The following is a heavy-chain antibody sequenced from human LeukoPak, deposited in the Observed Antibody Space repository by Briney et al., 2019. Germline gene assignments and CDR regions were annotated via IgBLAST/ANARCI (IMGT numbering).Heavy chain of an antibody. CDR2: IYYSGST. CDR3: ATLRDGYNLGLYNYYMDV. Sequence: SETLSLTCTVSGGSIRSSTYYWGWIRQPPGKGLEWIGSIYYSGSTYYNPSLKSRVTISVDTSKNQFSLKLSSVTAADAAVYYCATLRDGYNLGLYNYYMDVWGKGTTVTISS. D-gene: IGHD5-24*01. V-gene: IGHV4-39*01. CDR1: GGSIRSSTYY. J-gene: IGHJ6*03.